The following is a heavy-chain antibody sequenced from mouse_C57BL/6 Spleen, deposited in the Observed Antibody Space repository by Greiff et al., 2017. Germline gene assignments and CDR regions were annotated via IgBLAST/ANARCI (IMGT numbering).Heavy chain of an antibody. Sequence: VQLQQSGAELVRPGTSVKVSCKASGYAFTNYLIEWVKQRPGQGLEWIGVINPGSGGTNYNEKFKGKATLTADNSSSTAYMQLSSLTSEASAVYFCARDGSSGSFDGWGTGTAVTVSS. J-gene: IGHJ1*03. CDR2: INPGSGGT. CDR1: GYAFTNYL. D-gene: IGHD1-1*01. CDR3: ARDGSSGSFDG. V-gene: IGHV1-54*01.